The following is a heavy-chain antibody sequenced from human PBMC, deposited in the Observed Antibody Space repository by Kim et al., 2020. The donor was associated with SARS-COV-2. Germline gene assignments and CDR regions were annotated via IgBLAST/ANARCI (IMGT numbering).Heavy chain of an antibody. D-gene: IGHD3-9*01. V-gene: IGHV3-11*06. CDR1: GFTFSDYY. CDR2: ISSSSYT. J-gene: IGHJ3*02. Sequence: GGSLRLSCAASGFTFSDYYMSWIRQAPGKGLEWVSYISSSSYTNYADSVKGRFTISRDNAKNSLYLQMNSLRAEDTAVYYCARGHLQVVRYFDWLGVTDAFDIWGQGTMVTVSS. CDR3: ARGHLQVVRYFDWLGVTDAFDI.